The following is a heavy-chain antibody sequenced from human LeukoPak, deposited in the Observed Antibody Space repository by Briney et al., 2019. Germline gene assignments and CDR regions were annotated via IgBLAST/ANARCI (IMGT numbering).Heavy chain of an antibody. D-gene: IGHD6-13*01. V-gene: IGHV4-59*01. CDR3: AREPRSSPRGYYGMDV. CDR1: GGSISSYY. CDR2: IYYSGST. J-gene: IGHJ6*02. Sequence: PSETLSLTCTVSGGSISSYYWSWIRQPPGKGLEWIGYIYYSGSTNYNPSLKSRVTISVDTSKNQFSLKLSSVTAADTAVYYCAREPRSSPRGYYGMDVWGQGTLVTVSS.